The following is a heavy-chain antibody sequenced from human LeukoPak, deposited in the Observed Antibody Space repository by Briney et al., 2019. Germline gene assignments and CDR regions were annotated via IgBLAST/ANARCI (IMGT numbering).Heavy chain of an antibody. CDR2: TYDSGSS. D-gene: IGHD2-2*01. Sequence: KPSETLSLTCAVSGGSMRNYYWSWIRQPPGKGLEWIGYTYDSGSSSYNPSLRSRASISIDTSKSQFSLNLSSVTAADTAVYYCARGWASSWYYFDFWGQGTLVTVSS. CDR3: ARGWASSWYYFDF. J-gene: IGHJ4*02. CDR1: GGSMRNYY. V-gene: IGHV4-59*01.